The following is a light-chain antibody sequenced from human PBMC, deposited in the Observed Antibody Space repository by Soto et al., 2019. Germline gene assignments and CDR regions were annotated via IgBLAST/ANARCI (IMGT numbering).Light chain of an antibody. V-gene: IGLV1-40*01. CDR2: GNS. CDR3: QSYDSNLSGYV. CDR1: SSNIGAGYD. Sequence: QSVLTQPPSVSGAPGQRVTISCTGSSSNIGAGYDVYWYQQLPGSAPKLLVYGNSNRPSGVPDRFSDSKSGTSASLAITGLQAEDEADYHCQSYDSNLSGYVFGTGTKVTV. J-gene: IGLJ1*01.